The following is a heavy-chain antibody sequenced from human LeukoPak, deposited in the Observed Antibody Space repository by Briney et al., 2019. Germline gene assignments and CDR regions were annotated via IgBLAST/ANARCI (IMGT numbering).Heavy chain of an antibody. CDR2: IYHSGST. D-gene: IGHD3-16*01. Sequence: SETLSLTCIVSGDSITSRAYYWSWIRQHPGTGLEWIGYIYHSGSTYYNPSLMTRVTMSVDTSKNQFSLILTSVTAADTDVYYCARDLFVGGLDVWGKGTTVTVSS. CDR3: ARDLFVGGLDV. CDR1: GDSITSRAYY. V-gene: IGHV4-31*03. J-gene: IGHJ6*04.